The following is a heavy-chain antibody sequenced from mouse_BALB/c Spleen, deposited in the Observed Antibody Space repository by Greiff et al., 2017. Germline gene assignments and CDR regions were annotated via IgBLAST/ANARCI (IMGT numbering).Heavy chain of an antibody. CDR1: GDSITSGY. J-gene: IGHJ1*01. D-gene: IGHD2-1*01. Sequence: EVKLQESGPSLVKPSQTLSLTCSVTGDSITSGYWNWIRKFPGNKLEYMGYISYSGSTYYNPSLKSRISITRDTSKNQYYLQLNSVTTEDTATYYCARIYGNHWYFDVWGAGTTVTVSS. CDR2: ISYSGST. CDR3: ARIYGNHWYFDV. V-gene: IGHV3-8*02.